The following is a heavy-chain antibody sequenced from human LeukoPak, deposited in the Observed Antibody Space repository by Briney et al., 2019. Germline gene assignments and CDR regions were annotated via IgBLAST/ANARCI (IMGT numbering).Heavy chain of an antibody. Sequence: PGGSLRLSCAASAFSLNAYNMNWVRQAPGKGLEWVSSISYTGTYIYYADSVKGRFTISRDNAKNSLYLQMNSLRAEDTAVYYCAREGSGELFYYFDYWGQGTLVTVSS. V-gene: IGHV3-21*01. CDR1: AFSLNAYN. CDR2: ISYTGTYI. J-gene: IGHJ4*02. D-gene: IGHD3-10*01. CDR3: AREGSGELFYYFDY.